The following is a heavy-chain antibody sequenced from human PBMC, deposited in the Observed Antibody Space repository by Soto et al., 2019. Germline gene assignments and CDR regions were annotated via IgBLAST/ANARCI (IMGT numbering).Heavy chain of an antibody. V-gene: IGHV5-51*01. CDR1: GYSFTSYW. J-gene: IGHJ3*02. D-gene: IGHD2-15*01. CDR3: AVRYCSGGSCYSTAFDI. CDR2: IYPGDSDT. Sequence: PGESLKISCKGSGYSFTSYWIGWVRQMPGKGLEWMGIIYPGDSDTRYSPSLQGQVTISADKSISTAYLQWSSLKASDTAMYYCAVRYCSGGSCYSTAFDIWGQGTMVTVSS.